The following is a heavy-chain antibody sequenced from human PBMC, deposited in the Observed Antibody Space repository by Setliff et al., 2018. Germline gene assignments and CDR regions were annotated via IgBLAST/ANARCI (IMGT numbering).Heavy chain of an antibody. CDR1: GFNFNTHT. Sequence: PGGSLRLSCAAFGFNFNTHTLSWVRQAPGKGLEWVSAISGNSYYINYVDSVKGRFTVSRDNDRNSVSLQMKRLRAEDTGVYYCVAGRMWLPVGDYWGQGALVTVSS. CDR2: ISGNSYYI. V-gene: IGHV3-21*01. D-gene: IGHD6-19*01. J-gene: IGHJ4*02. CDR3: VAGRMWLPVGDY.